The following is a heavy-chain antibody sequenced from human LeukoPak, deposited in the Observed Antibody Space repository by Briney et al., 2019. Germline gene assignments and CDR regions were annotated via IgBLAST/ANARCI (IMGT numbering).Heavy chain of an antibody. D-gene: IGHD2-21*02. V-gene: IGHV4-39*01. J-gene: IGHJ4*02. CDR1: GGSISSSRYY. CDR2: IYYSGST. Sequence: SETLSLTCTVSGGSISSSRYYWGWIRQPPGKGLEWIGSIYYSGSTYYNPSLKSRVTISVDTSKNQFSLKLSSVTAADTAVYYCARHQTRKVVTAISGYYFDYWGQGTLVTVSS. CDR3: ARHQTRKVVTAISGYYFDY.